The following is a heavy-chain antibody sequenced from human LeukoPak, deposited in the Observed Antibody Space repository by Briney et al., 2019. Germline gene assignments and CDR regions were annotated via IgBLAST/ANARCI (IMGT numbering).Heavy chain of an antibody. D-gene: IGHD2-15*01. V-gene: IGHV4-61*10. CDR3: ARDTPWSVGSWGY. CDR1: GGSISSGSYY. J-gene: IGHJ4*02. CDR2: IYYSGST. Sequence: SETLSLTCTVSGGSISSGSYYWSWIRQPAGKGLEWIGYIYYSGSTNYNPSLKSRVIISVDTSKNQFSLKLSSVTAADTAVYYCARDTPWSVGSWGYWGQGTLVTVSS.